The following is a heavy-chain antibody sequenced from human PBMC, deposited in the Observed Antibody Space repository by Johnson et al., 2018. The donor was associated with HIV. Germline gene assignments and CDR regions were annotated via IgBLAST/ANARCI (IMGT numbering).Heavy chain of an antibody. CDR2: ISYDGTNK. CDR1: GFTFSSYA. CDR3: ARGGGCVGDCYSGYDAFDI. Sequence: QVQLVESGGGVVQPGRSLRLSCAASGFTFSSYAMHWVRQAPGKGLEWVAVISYDGTNKYYADSVKGRFTISRDNSKNTMYLQMNSLRPEDTAVYFCARGGGCVGDCYSGYDAFDIWGQGTMVTVSS. D-gene: IGHD2-21*01. V-gene: IGHV3-30*04. J-gene: IGHJ3*02.